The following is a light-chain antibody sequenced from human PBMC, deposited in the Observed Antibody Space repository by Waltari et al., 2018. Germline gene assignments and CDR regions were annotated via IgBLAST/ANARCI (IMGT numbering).Light chain of an antibody. Sequence: DIQMTQSPSSLSASVGDRVTITCRASQDIANSLAWYQQKPGKAPKFLLFAASRLENGGPSRLSGSGSGTDYTLTISNLQPEDVATYYCQQDYSSLSLTFGGGTKVEIK. CDR2: AAS. V-gene: IGKV1-NL1*01. CDR3: QQDYSSLSLT. CDR1: QDIANS. J-gene: IGKJ4*01.